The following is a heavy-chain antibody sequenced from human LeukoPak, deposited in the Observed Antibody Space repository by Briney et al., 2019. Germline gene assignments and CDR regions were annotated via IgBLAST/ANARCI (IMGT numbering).Heavy chain of an antibody. CDR1: GGSISSYY. J-gene: IGHJ4*02. CDR2: IYCSGST. Sequence: SETLSLTCTVSGGSISSYYWSWIRQPPGKGLEWIGYIYCSGSTNYNPSLKSRVTISVDTSKNQFSLKLSSVTAADTAVYYCARVSSDSSGLYYFDYWGQGTLVTVSS. V-gene: IGHV4-59*01. D-gene: IGHD6-19*01. CDR3: ARVSSDSSGLYYFDY.